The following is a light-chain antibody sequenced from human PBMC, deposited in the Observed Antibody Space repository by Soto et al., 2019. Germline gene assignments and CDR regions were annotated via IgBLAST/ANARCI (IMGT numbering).Light chain of an antibody. V-gene: IGKV1-5*01. CDR1: QNINGW. J-gene: IGKJ4*01. CDR2: QVS. Sequence: DIQMTQSPSTLSASVGDRVTITCRASQNINGWLAWYQQKAGKAPKVLISQVSNLESGVPSRFSGSGSGTEFSLTITSLQANDSATYYCQQYSSYFGGGTKVEIK. CDR3: QQYSSY.